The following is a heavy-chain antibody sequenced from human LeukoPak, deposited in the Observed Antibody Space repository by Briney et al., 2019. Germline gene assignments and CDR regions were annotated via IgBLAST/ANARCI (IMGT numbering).Heavy chain of an antibody. Sequence: SETLSLTCTVSGGSISSSGYYWGWIRQPPGKGLEWIGSIYSSGSTYYNPSLKSRVTISINTSKNQFSLKLNSVTAADTAVYYCARDGQQLGHTYYYYMDVWGKGTTVTVSS. CDR2: IYSSGST. D-gene: IGHD6-13*01. V-gene: IGHV4-39*07. CDR3: ARDGQQLGHTYYYYMDV. J-gene: IGHJ6*03. CDR1: GGSISSSGYY.